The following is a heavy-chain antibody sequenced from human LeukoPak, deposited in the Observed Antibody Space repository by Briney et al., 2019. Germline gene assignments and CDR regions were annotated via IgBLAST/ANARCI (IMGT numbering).Heavy chain of an antibody. CDR3: ARDYESNPTPHYDAFDI. CDR1: GGSFSGYY. J-gene: IGHJ3*02. D-gene: IGHD3-3*01. CDR2: INHSGST. Sequence: PSETLSLTCAVYGGSFSGYYWSWIRQPPGKGLEWIGEINHSGSTNYNPSLKSRVTISVDTSKNQFSLKLSSVTAADTAVYYCARDYESNPTPHYDAFDIWGQGTMVTVSS. V-gene: IGHV4-34*01.